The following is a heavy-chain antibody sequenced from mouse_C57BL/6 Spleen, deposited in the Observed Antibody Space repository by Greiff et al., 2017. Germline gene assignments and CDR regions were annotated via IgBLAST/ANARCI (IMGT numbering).Heavy chain of an antibody. CDR2: IHPNSGST. CDR3: ARELRLDYYAMDY. CDR1: GYTFTSYW. J-gene: IGHJ4*01. Sequence: VQLQQPGAELVKPGASVKLSCKASGYTFTSYWMHWVKQRPGQGLEWIGMIHPNSGSTNYNEKFKSKATLTVDKSSSTAYMQLSRLTSEDSAVYYCARELRLDYYAMDYWGQGTSVTVSS. D-gene: IGHD3-2*02. V-gene: IGHV1-64*01.